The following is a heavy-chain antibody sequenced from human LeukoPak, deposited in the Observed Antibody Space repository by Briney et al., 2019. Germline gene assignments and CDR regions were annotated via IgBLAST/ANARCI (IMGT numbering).Heavy chain of an antibody. CDR3: ARGFPYDSSGYYYVDY. Sequence: SETLSLTCTVSGGSINYNYWSWIRQPAGRGLEWIGRIYASGSTNYNPSLKSQVTMSVDTSKNQFSLKLSSVTAADTAVYYCARGFPYDSSGYYYVDYWGQGTLVTVSS. D-gene: IGHD3-22*01. J-gene: IGHJ4*02. CDR2: IYASGST. V-gene: IGHV4-4*07. CDR1: GGSINYNY.